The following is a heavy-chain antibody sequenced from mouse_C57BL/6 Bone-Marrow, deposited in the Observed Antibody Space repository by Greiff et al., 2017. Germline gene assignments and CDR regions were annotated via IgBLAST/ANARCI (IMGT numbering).Heavy chain of an antibody. CDR3: TIYSNYDAMDY. CDR2: IDPENGDP. CDR1: GFNIKDDY. Sequence: EVQLQQSGAELVRPGASVKLSCTASGFNIKDDYMHWVKQRPEQGLEWIGWIDPENGDPEYASKFQGKATITADTSSNTAYLQLSSLTSEDTAVYYCTIYSNYDAMDYWGQGTSVTVSS. V-gene: IGHV14-4*01. D-gene: IGHD2-5*01. J-gene: IGHJ4*01.